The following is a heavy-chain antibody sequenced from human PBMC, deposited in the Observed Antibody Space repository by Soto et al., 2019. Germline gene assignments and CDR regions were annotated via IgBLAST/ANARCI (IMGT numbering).Heavy chain of an antibody. V-gene: IGHV4-30-2*06. J-gene: IGHJ3*01. Sequence: QVQLQESGPGLVKASQTLSLTCTVSGGSISTGGHFWSWIRQSPGKALEWIGEIYHSGATYYNPSLSGRATISMDKSKNQISLKLTSVTAADTAVYYCARDSRYCTDGGCSIMRDAFDVWGQGTLVTVSS. CDR3: ARDSRYCTDGGCSIMRDAFDV. CDR2: IYHSGAT. CDR1: GGSISTGGHF. D-gene: IGHD2-15*01.